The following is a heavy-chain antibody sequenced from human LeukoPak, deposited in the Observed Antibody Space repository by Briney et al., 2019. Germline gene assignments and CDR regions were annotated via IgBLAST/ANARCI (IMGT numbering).Heavy chain of an antibody. CDR3: ARHGYYYYMDV. V-gene: IGHV5-51*01. CDR1: GNSITTYW. J-gene: IGHJ6*03. Sequence: GESLKISCKASGNSITTYWIGWVRQKPGKGLEWMGLIFPGDSDTKYSPSFQGQVTISADKSISTAYLQWSSLKASDTAMYYCARHGYYYYMDVWGKGTTVTVSS. CDR2: IFPGDSDT.